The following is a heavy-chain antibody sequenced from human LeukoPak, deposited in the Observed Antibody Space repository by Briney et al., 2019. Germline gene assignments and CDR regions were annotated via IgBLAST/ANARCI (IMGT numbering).Heavy chain of an antibody. CDR1: GYTFTSYG. V-gene: IGHV1-18*01. CDR2: ISAYNGNT. CDR3: ARAPYCTNGVCYEAFYFDY. Sequence: ASVKVSCKASGYTFTSYGISWVRQAPGQGLEWMGWISAYNGNTNYAQKLQGRVTMTTDTSTSTAYMELRSLRSDDTAVYYCARAPYCTNGVCYEAFYFDYWGQGTLVTVSS. D-gene: IGHD2-8*01. J-gene: IGHJ4*02.